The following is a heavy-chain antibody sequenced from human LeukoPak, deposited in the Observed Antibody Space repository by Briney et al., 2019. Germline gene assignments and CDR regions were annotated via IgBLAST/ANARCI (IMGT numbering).Heavy chain of an antibody. V-gene: IGHV3-53*01. CDR2: IHSAGST. CDR3: ARVIWSGNYYFDY. CDR1: GFTDSLSY. D-gene: IGHD6-25*01. Sequence: GGSLRLSCAASGFTDSLSYMSWVRQAPGRGLEWVSMIHSAGSTYYADSMRGRFTISRDNSKATLFLQMNSLKADDTAVYFCARVIWSGNYYFDYWGQGTLVTVSS. J-gene: IGHJ4*02.